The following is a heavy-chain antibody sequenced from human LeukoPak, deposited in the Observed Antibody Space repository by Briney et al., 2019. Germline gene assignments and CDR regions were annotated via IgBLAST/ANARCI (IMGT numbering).Heavy chain of an antibody. CDR1: GGTFSSYA. J-gene: IGHJ3*02. V-gene: IGHV1-69*06. CDR3: ARWYDSSGPGAFDI. Sequence: GASVKVSCKASGGTFSSYAISWVRQAPGQGLEWMGGIIPIFGTANYAQKFQRRVTITADKSTSTAYMELSSLRSEDTAVYYCARWYDSSGPGAFDIWGQGTMVTVSS. CDR2: IIPIFGTA. D-gene: IGHD3-22*01.